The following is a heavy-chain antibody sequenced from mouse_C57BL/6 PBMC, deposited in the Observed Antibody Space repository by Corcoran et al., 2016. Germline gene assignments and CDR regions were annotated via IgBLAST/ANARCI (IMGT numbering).Heavy chain of an antibody. CDR2: INPNNGGT. Sequence: EVQLQQSGPELVKPGASVKISCKASGYTFTDYYMNWVKQSHGKSLEWIGDINPNNGGTSYNQKFKGKATLTVDKSSSTAYMELRSLTSEYSAVYYCARHYDYFDYWGQGTTLTVSS. J-gene: IGHJ2*01. CDR3: ARHYDYFDY. CDR1: GYTFTDYY. D-gene: IGHD1-1*02. V-gene: IGHV1-26*01.